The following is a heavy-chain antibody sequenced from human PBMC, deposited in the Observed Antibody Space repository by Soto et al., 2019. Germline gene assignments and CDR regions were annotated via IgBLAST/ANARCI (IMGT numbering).Heavy chain of an antibody. CDR1: GFTFSTFA. Sequence: VQLVESGGGVVQPGRSLRLSCAASGFTFSTFAMHWVRRAPGRGLEWVSGISTGGGSTDYADSVKGRFTISRDNSKNTLHLQMKSLRAEDTAVYYCARSREIIASAGSFDYWGQGTLVTVSS. CDR2: ISTGGGST. D-gene: IGHD6-25*01. CDR3: ARSREIIASAGSFDY. J-gene: IGHJ4*02. V-gene: IGHV3-23*04.